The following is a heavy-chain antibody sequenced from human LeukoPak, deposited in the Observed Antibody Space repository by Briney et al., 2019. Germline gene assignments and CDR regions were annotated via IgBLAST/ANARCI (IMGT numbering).Heavy chain of an antibody. D-gene: IGHD2-15*01. Sequence: PGGSLRLSCAASGFTFSSYSMNWVRQAPGKGLEWVSSISSSSTYIYYADSVKGRFTISRDNAKNLLYLQMNSLRAEDTAVYYCVNYCSGGSCYSAGDYWGQGTLVTVSS. J-gene: IGHJ4*02. CDR1: GFTFSSYS. CDR2: ISSSSTYI. CDR3: VNYCSGGSCYSAGDY. V-gene: IGHV3-21*01.